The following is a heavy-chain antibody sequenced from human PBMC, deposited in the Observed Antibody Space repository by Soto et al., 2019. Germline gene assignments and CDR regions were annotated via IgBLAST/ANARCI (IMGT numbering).Heavy chain of an antibody. Sequence: SETLSLTCTVSGGSISSYYWSWIRQPPGKGLEWIGYIYYSGSTNYNPSLKSRVTISVDTSKNQFSLKLSSVTAADTAVYYCARDNGMITFGGVPANWFDPWGQGTLVTVSS. CDR1: GGSISSYY. CDR2: IYYSGST. J-gene: IGHJ5*02. V-gene: IGHV4-59*01. D-gene: IGHD3-16*01. CDR3: ARDNGMITFGGVPANWFDP.